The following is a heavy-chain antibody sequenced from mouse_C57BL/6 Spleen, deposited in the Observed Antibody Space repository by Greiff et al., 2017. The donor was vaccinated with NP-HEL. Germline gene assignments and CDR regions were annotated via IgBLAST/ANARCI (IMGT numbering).Heavy chain of an antibody. CDR3: VKAYSNLWYCDV. CDR2: IRNKANGYTT. CDR1: GFTFTDYY. Sequence: EVKLVESGGGLVQPGASLRLSCAASGFTFTDYYMSWVRQPPGKAPAWLALIRNKANGYTTEYTASVKGRFTLSRDNSQNILYLQMNTLRAEDSATYYCVKAYSNLWYCDVWGTGTTVTVSS. J-gene: IGHJ1*03. V-gene: IGHV7-4*01. D-gene: IGHD2-5*01.